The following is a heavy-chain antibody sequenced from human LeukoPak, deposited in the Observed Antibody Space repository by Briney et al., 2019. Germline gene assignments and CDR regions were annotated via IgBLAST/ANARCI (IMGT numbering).Heavy chain of an antibody. J-gene: IGHJ3*01. V-gene: IGHV3-7*01. D-gene: IGHD3-9*01. CDR2: IKQDGSET. CDR1: GFTYITYW. CDR3: VRGFDGTNAFDL. Sequence: PGGSLRLSCAASGFTYITYWMNWVRQAPGKGLEWVANIKQDGSETYYVDSVKGRFTISRDNDKNSVFLQMGSLGVEDTAVYYCVRGFDGTNAFDLWGQGTMVTVSS.